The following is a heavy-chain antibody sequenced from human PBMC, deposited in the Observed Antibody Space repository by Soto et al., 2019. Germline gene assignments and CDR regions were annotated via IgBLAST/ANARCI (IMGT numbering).Heavy chain of an antibody. D-gene: IGHD3-16*01. CDR1: GSITGYY. CDR2: MFHGGTT. J-gene: IGHJ4*02. CDR3: ARERKGFGYIEY. V-gene: IGHV4-59*01. Sequence: PSETLSLTCTVFGSITGYYWVLIRQPPGKRLEWIGYMFHGGTTKYNPSLKSRVTLSLDTSKNQFSLSLTSVTAADTALYYCARERKGFGYIEYWGQGALVTVSS.